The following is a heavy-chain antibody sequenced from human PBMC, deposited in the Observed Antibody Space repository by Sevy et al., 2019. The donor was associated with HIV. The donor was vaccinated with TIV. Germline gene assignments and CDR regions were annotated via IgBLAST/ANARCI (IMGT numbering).Heavy chain of an antibody. V-gene: IGHV1-2*06. CDR2: INPNSGGT. Sequence: ASVKVSCKASGYTFTGYYMHWVRQAPGQGLEWMGRINPNSGGTNYAQKFQGRVTMTRDTSISTAYMELSRLRSDVTAVYYCARDSPGSSRYYDFWSGYYGTYYYYGMDVWGQGTTVTVSS. CDR3: ARDSPGSSRYYDFWSGYYGTYYYYGMDV. D-gene: IGHD3-3*01. J-gene: IGHJ6*02. CDR1: GYTFTGYY.